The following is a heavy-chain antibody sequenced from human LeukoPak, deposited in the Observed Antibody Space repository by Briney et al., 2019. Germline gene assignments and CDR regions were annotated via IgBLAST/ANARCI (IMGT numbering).Heavy chain of an antibody. D-gene: IGHD1-1*01. CDR3: ARHVGSGNEADY. J-gene: IGHJ4*02. V-gene: IGHV4-39*01. CDR2: IYYSGST. Sequence: SETLSLTCTVSGGSISSSSYYWGWIRQPPGKGLEWIGSIYYSGSTYYNPSLKSRVTISVDTSKNQFSLKLSSVTAADTAVYYCARHVGSGNEADYWGQGTLVTVSS. CDR1: GGSISSSSYY.